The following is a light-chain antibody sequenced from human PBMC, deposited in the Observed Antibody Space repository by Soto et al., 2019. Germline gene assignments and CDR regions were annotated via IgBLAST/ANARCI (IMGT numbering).Light chain of an antibody. CDR3: QQYGSSRLT. Sequence: EIVLTQSPGTLSLSPGERATLSCRASQSVSSSYFAWYQQKPGQAPRLLIYGASMRATGIPDRFSGSGSGTEFTLTISRLEPEDLAVYYCQQYGSSRLTFGGGTKVEIK. CDR1: QSVSSSY. J-gene: IGKJ4*01. V-gene: IGKV3-20*01. CDR2: GAS.